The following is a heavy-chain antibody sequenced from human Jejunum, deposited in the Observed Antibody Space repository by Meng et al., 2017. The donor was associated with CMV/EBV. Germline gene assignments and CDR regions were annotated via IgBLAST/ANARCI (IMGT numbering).Heavy chain of an antibody. J-gene: IGHJ3*01. CDR3: AKHDHYDSSGYSVLGAFDV. Sequence: SYAVSWVRQAPGKGLEWVSGISGGDISRYYADSVKGRFTISRDNSKNTVYLQMTSLRAEDTAVYYCAKHDHYDSSGYSVLGAFDVWGHGTMVTV. CDR2: ISGGDISR. CDR1: SYA. D-gene: IGHD3-22*01. V-gene: IGHV3-23*01.